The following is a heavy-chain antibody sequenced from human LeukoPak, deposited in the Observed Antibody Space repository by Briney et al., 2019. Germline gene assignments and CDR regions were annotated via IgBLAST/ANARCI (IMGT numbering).Heavy chain of an antibody. J-gene: IGHJ4*02. CDR3: ARPPRPLSGYDFDY. Sequence: PGGSLRLSCSASGFTFSSYWMHWVRQAPGKGLVWVSRINSDGSSTSYADSVKGRFTISRDNAKNTLYLQMNSLRAEDTAVYYCARPPRPLSGYDFDYWGQGTLVTVSS. CDR2: INSDGSST. CDR1: GFTFSSYW. D-gene: IGHD5-12*01. V-gene: IGHV3-74*01.